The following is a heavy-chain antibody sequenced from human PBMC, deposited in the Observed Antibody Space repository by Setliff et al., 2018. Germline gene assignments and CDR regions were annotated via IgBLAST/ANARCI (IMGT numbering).Heavy chain of an antibody. CDR1: GGSISNYY. CDR2: IYTSGSA. V-gene: IGHV4-4*07. J-gene: IGHJ3*02. Sequence: SETLSLTCTVSGGSISNYYWSWIRQPAGKGLEWIGRIYTSGSANYNPSLKSRVTMSVDTSKNQFPLKLSSVTAADTAVYYCARKGISALSGAFDMWGQGTMVTVSS. CDR3: ARKGISALSGAFDM. D-gene: IGHD1-26*01.